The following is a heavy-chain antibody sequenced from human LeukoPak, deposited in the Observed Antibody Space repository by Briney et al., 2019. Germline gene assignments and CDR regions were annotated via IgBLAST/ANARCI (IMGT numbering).Heavy chain of an antibody. CDR1: GFTFSSYN. Sequence: GGSLRLSCAASGFTFSSYNMNWVRQAPGKGLEWVSSISSSSSFIYYADSLKGRFTISRDNAQNSLYLQMNSLRAEDTAVYYCARAHSKYDYWGQGTLVTVSS. V-gene: IGHV3-21*01. CDR2: ISSSSSFI. J-gene: IGHJ4*02. D-gene: IGHD4-11*01. CDR3: ARAHSKYDY.